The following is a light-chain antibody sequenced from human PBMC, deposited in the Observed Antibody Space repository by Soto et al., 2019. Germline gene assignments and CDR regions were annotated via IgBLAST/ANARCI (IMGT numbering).Light chain of an antibody. CDR2: EVT. CDR1: SSDIGGYNY. Sequence: QSALTQPVSVSGSPGQSITISCTGTSSDIGGYNYVSWYQQHPGKAPKLMIYEVTNRPSGVSTRFSGSKSGNTASLTISGLQAEDYADYYCCSFTSGNTAYVFGTGTKLTVL. V-gene: IGLV2-14*01. J-gene: IGLJ1*01. CDR3: CSFTSGNTAYV.